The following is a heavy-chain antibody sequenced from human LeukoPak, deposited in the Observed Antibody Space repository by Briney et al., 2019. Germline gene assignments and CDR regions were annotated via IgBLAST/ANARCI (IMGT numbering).Heavy chain of an antibody. CDR3: VTGAEGWAY. D-gene: IGHD1-26*01. J-gene: IGHJ4*02. V-gene: IGHV3-13*01. CDR2: ISSGGAT. Sequence: GGSLRLSCAASGFTFSSSDMHWVRHATRKGLEWVSGISSGGATFYAGSVRGRFTISRENSKNFLYLQMNSLRAEDTAMYHCVTGAEGWAYWGQGALVTVSS. CDR1: GFTFSSSD.